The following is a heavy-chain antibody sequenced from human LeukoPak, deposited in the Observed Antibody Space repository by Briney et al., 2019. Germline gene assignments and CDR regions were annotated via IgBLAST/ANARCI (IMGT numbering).Heavy chain of an antibody. Sequence: GGSLRLSCAASGFTFSSYSMNWVRQAPGKGLEWVSSISSSSSYIYYADSVKGRFTISRDNAKNSLYLQMNSLRAEDTAVYYRARTITESRSSWYYFDYWGQGTLVTVSS. CDR2: ISSSSSYI. J-gene: IGHJ4*02. V-gene: IGHV3-21*01. CDR1: GFTFSSYS. D-gene: IGHD6-13*01. CDR3: ARTITESRSSWYYFDY.